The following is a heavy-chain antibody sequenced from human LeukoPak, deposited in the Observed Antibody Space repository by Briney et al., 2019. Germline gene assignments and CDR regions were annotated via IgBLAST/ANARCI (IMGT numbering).Heavy chain of an antibody. J-gene: IGHJ3*02. D-gene: IGHD4-17*01. Sequence: GESLKISCKGSGYSLTSYWIGWVRQMPGKGLEWMGIIYPGDSDTRYSPSFQGQVTISADKSISTAYLQWSSLKASDTAVYYCARHGNDYGDTNAFDIWGQGTMVTVSS. CDR1: GYSLTSYW. CDR3: ARHGNDYGDTNAFDI. V-gene: IGHV5-51*01. CDR2: IYPGDSDT.